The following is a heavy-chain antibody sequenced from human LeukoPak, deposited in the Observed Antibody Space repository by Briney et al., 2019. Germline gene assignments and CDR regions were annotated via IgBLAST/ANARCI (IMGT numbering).Heavy chain of an antibody. Sequence: GGSLRLSCAASGFIFSSYAMSWVRQAPGKGLEWVSAISGGGESTYYADSVKGRFTISRDNSKNTLYLQMNSLRVEDTAVYYCAKHRSSQAAAGGNYWGQGTQVTVSS. V-gene: IGHV3-23*01. D-gene: IGHD6-13*01. J-gene: IGHJ4*02. CDR2: ISGGGEST. CDR1: GFIFSSYA. CDR3: AKHRSSQAAAGGNY.